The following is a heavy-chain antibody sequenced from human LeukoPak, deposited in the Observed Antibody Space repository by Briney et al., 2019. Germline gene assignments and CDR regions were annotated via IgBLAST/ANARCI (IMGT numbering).Heavy chain of an antibody. Sequence: ASVKVSCKASGYTFSSYYLHWVRQAPGQGLECMGLINPSGGSTGYAQKFQGRVTMTRDMSTSTVYMEVSSLRSEDTAVYYCATAKYSSGWYGAFDIWGQGTMVTVSP. CDR1: GYTFSSYY. V-gene: IGHV1-46*01. CDR2: INPSGGST. D-gene: IGHD6-19*01. CDR3: ATAKYSSGWYGAFDI. J-gene: IGHJ3*02.